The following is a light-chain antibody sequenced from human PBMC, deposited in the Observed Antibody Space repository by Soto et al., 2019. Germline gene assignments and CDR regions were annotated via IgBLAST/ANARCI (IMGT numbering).Light chain of an antibody. CDR3: AAWDDSLIGYV. CDR1: SSDIGSNT. Sequence: QLVLTQPPSTSGTPGQRVTISCSGSSSDIGSNTVNWYQQLPGTAPKLLINSNNQRPSGVPDRFSGSKSGTSASLAISGLQSEDEADYYCAAWDDSLIGYVFGTGTKLTVL. V-gene: IGLV1-44*01. CDR2: SNN. J-gene: IGLJ1*01.